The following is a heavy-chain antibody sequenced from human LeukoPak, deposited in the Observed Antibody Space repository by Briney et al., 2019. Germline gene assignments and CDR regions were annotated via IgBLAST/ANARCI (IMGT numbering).Heavy chain of an antibody. V-gene: IGHV3-74*01. CDR1: GFTFSSYW. D-gene: IGHD3-3*01. CDR3: ARPYYDFWSGYRKEYSCFDP. CDR2: INTGGSST. Sequence: PGGSLRLSCAASGFTFSSYWMHWVRQAPGKGLVWASGINTGGSSTCYADSVKGRFTISRDNAKNMLYLQMNSLRAEDTAVYYCARPYYDFWSGYRKEYSCFDPWGKGTLVTVSS. J-gene: IGHJ5*02.